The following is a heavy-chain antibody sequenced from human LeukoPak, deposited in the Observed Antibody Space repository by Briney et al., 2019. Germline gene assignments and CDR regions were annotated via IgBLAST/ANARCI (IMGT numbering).Heavy chain of an antibody. CDR1: GFTFSSYA. Sequence: GGSLRLSCAASGFTFSSYAMSWVRQAPGKGLEWVSTISISGGNTYYADSVKGRFTISRDNSNNRLYLQMNSLRAEDTAVYYCAKGGVNFDYWGQGTLVTVSS. V-gene: IGHV3-23*01. J-gene: IGHJ4*02. CDR2: ISISGGNT. CDR3: AKGGVNFDY. D-gene: IGHD3-10*01.